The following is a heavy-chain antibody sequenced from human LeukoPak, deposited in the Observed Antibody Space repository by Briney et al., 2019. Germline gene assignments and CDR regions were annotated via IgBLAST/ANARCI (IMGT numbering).Heavy chain of an antibody. V-gene: IGHV3-53*01. D-gene: IGHD3-22*01. J-gene: IGHJ4*02. CDR3: AREGYYYDSSGYSYNDY. CDR1: GFTVSSNY. Sequence: PGGSLRLSCAASGFTVSSNYMSWVRQAPGKGLEWVSVIYSGGSTYYADSEKGRFTISRDNSKNTLYLQMNSLRAEDTAVYYCAREGYYYDSSGYSYNDYWGQGTLVTVSS. CDR2: IYSGGST.